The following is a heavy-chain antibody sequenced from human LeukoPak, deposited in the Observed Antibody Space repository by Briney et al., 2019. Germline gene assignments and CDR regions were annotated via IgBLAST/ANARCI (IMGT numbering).Heavy chain of an antibody. Sequence: PSETLSLTCTVSGGSISSSSYYWGWIRQPPGKGLEWIGSIYYSGSTYYNPSLKSRVTISVDTSKNQFSLKLSSVTAADTAVYYCASHTHYYDSSGYSGGVDYWGQGTLVTVSS. V-gene: IGHV4-39*01. CDR1: GGSISSSSYY. J-gene: IGHJ4*02. D-gene: IGHD3-22*01. CDR3: ASHTHYYDSSGYSGGVDY. CDR2: IYYSGST.